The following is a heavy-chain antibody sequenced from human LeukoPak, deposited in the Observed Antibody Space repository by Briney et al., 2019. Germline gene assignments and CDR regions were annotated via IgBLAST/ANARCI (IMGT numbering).Heavy chain of an antibody. V-gene: IGHV3-33*01. D-gene: IGHD3-10*01. J-gene: IGHJ5*02. Sequence: GGSLRLSCAASGFTFSSYGMHWVRQAPGKGLEWVAVIWYDGSNKYYADSVKGRFTISRDNSKNTLYLQINSLRAEDTAVYYCARDRRRDYYGSGTNWFDPWGQGTLVTVSS. CDR3: ARDRRRDYYGSGTNWFDP. CDR2: IWYDGSNK. CDR1: GFTFSSYG.